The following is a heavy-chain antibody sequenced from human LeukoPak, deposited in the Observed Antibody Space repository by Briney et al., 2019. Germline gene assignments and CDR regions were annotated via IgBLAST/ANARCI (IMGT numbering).Heavy chain of an antibody. J-gene: IGHJ4*02. V-gene: IGHV3-74*01. D-gene: IGHD6-19*01. Sequence: SGGSLRLSCAASGFTFSTYRMHWVRQAPGKGLVWVSHINSDGSTATYTDSVKGRFTTSRDNAKNTLYLQMNSLRADDTAVYYCARVRAVAGTEVLYYFDYWGQGTLVTVSS. CDR3: ARVRAVAGTEVLYYFDY. CDR2: INSDGSTA. CDR1: GFTFSTYR.